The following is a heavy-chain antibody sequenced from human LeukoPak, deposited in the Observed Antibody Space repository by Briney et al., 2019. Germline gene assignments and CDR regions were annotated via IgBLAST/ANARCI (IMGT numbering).Heavy chain of an antibody. CDR3: AKDSRGSGSRYYGMDV. D-gene: IGHD3-10*01. J-gene: IGHJ6*02. CDR1: GFSLDDYA. CDR2: LSWDRGGV. Sequence: PGTSLRLSCAAAGFSLDDYAMRWVRQAPGEGLGWGSGLSWDRGGVGYADSVKGRFTTSRDNTKNSLYLQMNSLRAEDTALYYCAKDSRGSGSRYYGMDVWGQATTLT. V-gene: IGHV3-9*01.